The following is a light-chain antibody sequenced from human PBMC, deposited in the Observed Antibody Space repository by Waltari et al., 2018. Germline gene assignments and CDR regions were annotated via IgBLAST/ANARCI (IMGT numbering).Light chain of an antibody. CDR3: SSYTSSSTLVV. J-gene: IGLJ2*01. Sequence: QSALTQPASVSGSPGQSITISCTGTSSAVGGYNYVSWYQQHPGKAPKLMIYEVSNRPSGVSNRFSGSKSGNTASQTISGLQAEDEADYYCSSYTSSSTLVVFGGGTKLTVL. V-gene: IGLV2-14*01. CDR2: EVS. CDR1: SSAVGGYNY.